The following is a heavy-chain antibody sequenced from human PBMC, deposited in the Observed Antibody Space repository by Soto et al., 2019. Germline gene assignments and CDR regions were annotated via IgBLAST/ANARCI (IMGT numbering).Heavy chain of an antibody. Sequence: SVKVSCNASGYTFTGYYMHLGRQAPGQGLEWMGGIIPIFGTANYAQKFQGRVTITADESTSTAYMELSSLRSEDTALYYCARDKGQKQWLDYYYYYGMDVWGQGTTVTVSS. J-gene: IGHJ6*02. CDR3: ARDKGQKQWLDYYYYYGMDV. CDR2: IIPIFGTA. V-gene: IGHV1-69*13. D-gene: IGHD6-19*01. CDR1: GYTFTGYY.